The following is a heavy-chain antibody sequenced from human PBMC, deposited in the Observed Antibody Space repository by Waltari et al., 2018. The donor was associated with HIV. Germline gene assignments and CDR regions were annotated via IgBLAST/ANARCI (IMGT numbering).Heavy chain of an antibody. J-gene: IGHJ3*02. D-gene: IGHD2-15*01. CDR3: AKENGGNWDAFDI. Sequence: EVQLLESGGGLVQAGGSLRLSCAASGFTFSNYPMTWVRQAPGKGLEYVSVIFGGGGVSYYADSVKGRFTVSRDNSKNTLYLQMNSLRAEDTAIYYCAKENGGNWDAFDIWGQGTMVTVSS. V-gene: IGHV3-23*01. CDR1: GFTFSNYP. CDR2: IFGGGGVS.